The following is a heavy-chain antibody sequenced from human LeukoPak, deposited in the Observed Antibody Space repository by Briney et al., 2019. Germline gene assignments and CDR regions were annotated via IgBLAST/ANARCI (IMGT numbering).Heavy chain of an antibody. CDR3: AKAGASLAWWLHAHLPDTMFDY. Sequence: PGGSLRLSCAASGFTFSSYAMSWVRQAPGKGLEWVSAISGSGGSTYYADSVKGRFTISRDNSKNTLYLQMNSLRAEDTAVYYCAKAGASLAWWLHAHLPDTMFDYWGQGTLVTVSS. J-gene: IGHJ4*02. CDR2: ISGSGGST. D-gene: IGHD2-15*01. CDR1: GFTFSSYA. V-gene: IGHV3-23*01.